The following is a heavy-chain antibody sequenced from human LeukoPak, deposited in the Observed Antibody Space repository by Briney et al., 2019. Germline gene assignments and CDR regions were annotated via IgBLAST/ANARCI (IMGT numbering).Heavy chain of an antibody. J-gene: IGHJ4*02. V-gene: IGHV3-23*01. D-gene: IGHD6-6*01. CDR1: GFTFSSYA. CDR3: AGDSSSLVYFDY. Sequence: GGSLRLSCAASGFTFSSYAMSWVRQAPGKGLEWVSAISGSGGSTYYADSVKGRFTISRDNSKNTLYLQMNSLRAEDTAVYYCAGDSSSLVYFDYWGQGTLVTVSS. CDR2: ISGSGGST.